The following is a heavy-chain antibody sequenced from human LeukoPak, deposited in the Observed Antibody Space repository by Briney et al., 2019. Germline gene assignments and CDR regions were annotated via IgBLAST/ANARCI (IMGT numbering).Heavy chain of an antibody. D-gene: IGHD4-23*01. Sequence: SETLSLTCTVSGGSISSGGYYWSWIRQPPGKGLEWIGYIYHSGSTYYNPSLKSRVTISVDRSKNQFSLKLSSVTAADTAVYYCAREATVVTHNYYYYMDVWGKGTTVTVSS. V-gene: IGHV4-30-2*01. CDR1: GGSISSGGYY. J-gene: IGHJ6*03. CDR3: AREATVVTHNYYYYMDV. CDR2: IYHSGST.